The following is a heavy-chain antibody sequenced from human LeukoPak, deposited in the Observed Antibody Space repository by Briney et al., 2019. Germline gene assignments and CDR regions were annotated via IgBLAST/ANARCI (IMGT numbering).Heavy chain of an antibody. J-gene: IGHJ4*02. CDR1: GYSISSGYY. V-gene: IGHV4-38-2*01. D-gene: IGHD3-10*01. CDR3: AADYYGSGPFDY. CDR2: IYHSGST. Sequence: SETLSLTCAVSGYSISSGYYWGGIRQPPGKGLEWIGSIYHSGSTYYNPSLKSRVTISVDTSKNQFSLKLSSVTAADTAVYYCAADYYGSGPFDYWGQGTLVTVSS.